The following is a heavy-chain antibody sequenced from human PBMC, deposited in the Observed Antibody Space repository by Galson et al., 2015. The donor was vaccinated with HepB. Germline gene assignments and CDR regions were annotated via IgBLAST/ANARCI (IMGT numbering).Heavy chain of an antibody. J-gene: IGHJ4*02. D-gene: IGHD3-10*01. CDR2: ISYDGSNK. Sequence: SLRLSCAASGFTFSSYGMHWVRQAPGKGLEWVAVISYDGSNKYYADSVKGRFTISRDNSKNTLYLQMNSLRAEGTAVYYCAKGGPPMVRGVITYFDYWGQGTLVTVSS. CDR1: GFTFSSYG. CDR3: AKGGPPMVRGVITYFDY. V-gene: IGHV3-30*18.